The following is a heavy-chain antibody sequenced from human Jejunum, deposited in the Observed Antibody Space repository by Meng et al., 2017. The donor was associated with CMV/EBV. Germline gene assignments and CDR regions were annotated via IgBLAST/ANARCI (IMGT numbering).Heavy chain of an antibody. Sequence: SGFTFSDHWMGWVRQAPAKGLEWLAQIKDDGSEKYYVDSVSGRFTISRDNAKNSLYLQMNSLRAEDTAVYYCARDYDRSLDFDYWGQGTRVTVSS. D-gene: IGHD3-9*01. CDR3: ARDYDRSLDFDY. V-gene: IGHV3-7*01. CDR1: GFTFSDHW. J-gene: IGHJ4*02. CDR2: IKDDGSEK.